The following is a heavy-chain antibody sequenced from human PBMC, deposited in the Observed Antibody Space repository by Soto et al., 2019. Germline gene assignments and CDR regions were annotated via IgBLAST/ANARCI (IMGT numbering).Heavy chain of an antibody. Sequence: QMKLQESGPGLVKPSETLSLSCTVSGGSISSYYWSWFRQSPGKRMEWIGYVHHSWGSSYNPSLQSRVAISLDTSKSQFSLKVTSVTATDTAVYYCARQGFGPLHGLVDVWGQGTTVTVSS. D-gene: IGHD3-10*01. CDR3: ARQGFGPLHGLVDV. CDR2: VHHSWGS. CDR1: GGSISSYY. J-gene: IGHJ6*02. V-gene: IGHV4-59*08.